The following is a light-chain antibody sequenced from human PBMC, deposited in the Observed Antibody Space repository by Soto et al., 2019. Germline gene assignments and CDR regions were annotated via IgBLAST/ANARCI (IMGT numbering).Light chain of an antibody. J-gene: IGKJ1*01. CDR1: QSVSSY. CDR3: QQRSNWPRLWT. CDR2: DAS. Sequence: EIVLTQSPATLSLSPGERATLSCRASQSVSSYLAWYQQKPGQAPRLLIYDASNRATGIPARFSGSGSGTDFTLTSSSLEPEDFAVYYCQQRSNWPRLWTFGQGTKVEIK. V-gene: IGKV3-11*01.